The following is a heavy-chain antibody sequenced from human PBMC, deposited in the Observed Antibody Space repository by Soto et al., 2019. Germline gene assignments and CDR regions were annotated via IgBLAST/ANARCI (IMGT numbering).Heavy chain of an antibody. J-gene: IGHJ4*02. CDR3: ASFYCSSTSCHLARKDY. CDR1: GYTFTSYG. V-gene: IGHV1-18*01. Sequence: QVQLVQSGAEVKKPGASVKVSCKASGYTFTSYGISWVRQAPGQGLEWMGWISAYNGNTNYAQKLQGRVTMTTDTSTSTAYMELRSLRSDDTAVYYCASFYCSSTSCHLARKDYWGQGTLVTVSS. D-gene: IGHD2-2*01. CDR2: ISAYNGNT.